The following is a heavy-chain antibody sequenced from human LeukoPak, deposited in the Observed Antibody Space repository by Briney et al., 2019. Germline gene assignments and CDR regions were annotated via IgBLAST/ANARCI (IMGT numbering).Heavy chain of an antibody. Sequence: PSETLSLTCTVSGGSISNYYWAWIRQPPGKGLEWIGYIYYSGSTNYNPSLSSRVTISLDTSKNQFSLNLSSVTAADTAVYYCARGIADPYSFDSWGQGTLVTVSS. CDR3: ARGIADPYSFDS. CDR1: GGSISNYY. CDR2: IYYSGST. D-gene: IGHD6-13*01. V-gene: IGHV4-59*12. J-gene: IGHJ4*02.